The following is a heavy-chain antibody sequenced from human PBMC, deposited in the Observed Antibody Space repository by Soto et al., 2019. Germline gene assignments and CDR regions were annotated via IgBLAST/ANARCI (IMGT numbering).Heavy chain of an antibody. CDR1: GYGFESHC. CDR3: ARCIQQDYYYGMDV. J-gene: IGHJ6*02. Sequence: VSVKVSWKACGYGFESHCRRWVRQAPGQGLEWMGRISADNGNTKYAQKFRGRVTMTTDTSTSTVYMELRNLRSDDTAVYYCARCIQQDYYYGMDVWGQGTTVTVSS. D-gene: IGHD5-18*01. CDR2: ISADNGNT. V-gene: IGHV1-18*01.